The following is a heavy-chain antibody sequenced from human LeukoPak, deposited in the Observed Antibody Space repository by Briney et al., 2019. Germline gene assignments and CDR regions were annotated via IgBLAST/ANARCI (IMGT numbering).Heavy chain of an antibody. CDR3: ARETIDY. Sequence: PGGSLRLSCAASGITFSSYNMNWVRQAPGKGLEWVSYISSNSAYIYYADSVKGRFTISRDNAKNSLYLQMNSLRAEDTAVYYCARETIDYWGQGTLVTVSS. J-gene: IGHJ4*02. V-gene: IGHV3-21*01. D-gene: IGHD1-14*01. CDR2: ISSNSAYI. CDR1: GITFSSYN.